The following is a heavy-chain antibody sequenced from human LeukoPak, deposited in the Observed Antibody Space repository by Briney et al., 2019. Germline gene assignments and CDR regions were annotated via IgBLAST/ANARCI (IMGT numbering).Heavy chain of an antibody. CDR2: IYYSGST. V-gene: IGHV4-39*07. J-gene: IGHJ4*02. CDR3: ARTGPRQGHSSGPDY. Sequence: SETLSLTCTVSGGSISSSSYYWGWIRQPPGKGLEWIGSIYYSGSTYYNPSLKSRVTISVDTSKNLFSLKPSSVTAADTAVYYCARTGPRQGHSSGPDYWGQGTLVTVSS. D-gene: IGHD6-19*01. CDR1: GGSISSSSYY.